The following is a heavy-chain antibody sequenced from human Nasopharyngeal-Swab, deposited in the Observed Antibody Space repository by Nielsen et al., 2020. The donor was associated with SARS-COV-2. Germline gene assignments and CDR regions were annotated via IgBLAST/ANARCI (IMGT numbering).Heavy chain of an antibody. J-gene: IGHJ6*02. V-gene: IGHV7-4-1*02. Sequence: ASVKVSCKASGYTFTSYAMNWVRQAPGQGLEWMGWINTNTGNPTYAQGFTGRFVFSLDTSVSTAYLQISSLKAKDTAVYYCARGGGYSYGYISEYGYYYGMDVWGQGTTVTVSS. CDR3: ARGGGYSYGYISEYGYYYGMDV. CDR2: INTNTGNP. CDR1: GYTFTSYA. D-gene: IGHD5-18*01.